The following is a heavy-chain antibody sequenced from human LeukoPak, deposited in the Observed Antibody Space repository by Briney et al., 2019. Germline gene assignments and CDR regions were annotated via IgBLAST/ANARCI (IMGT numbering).Heavy chain of an antibody. V-gene: IGHV4-34*01. J-gene: IGHJ4*02. Sequence: SETLSLTCAVYGGSFSGYYWSWIRQPPGKGLEWIGEINHSGSTNYNPSLKSRVTISVDTSKNQFSVKLSSVTAADTAVYYCTRGVENYDYVWGSYRYTYLDYWGQGTLVTVSS. CDR3: TRGVENYDYVWGSYRYTYLDY. CDR2: INHSGST. CDR1: GGSFSGYY. D-gene: IGHD3-16*02.